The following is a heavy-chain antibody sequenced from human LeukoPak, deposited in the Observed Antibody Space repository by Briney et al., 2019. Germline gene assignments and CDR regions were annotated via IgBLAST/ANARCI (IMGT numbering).Heavy chain of an antibody. V-gene: IGHV1-24*01. J-gene: IGHJ6*02. CDR2: FDPEDGET. CDR1: GYTLTELS. D-gene: IGHD1-26*01. Sequence: ASVKVSCKVSGYTLTELSMHWVRQAPGKGLEWMGGFDPEDGETIYAQKFQGRVTMTEDTSTDTAYMELSSLRSEDTAVYYCATGGVGAGGNYYYYGMDVWGQGTTVTVSS. CDR3: ATGGVGAGGNYYYYGMDV.